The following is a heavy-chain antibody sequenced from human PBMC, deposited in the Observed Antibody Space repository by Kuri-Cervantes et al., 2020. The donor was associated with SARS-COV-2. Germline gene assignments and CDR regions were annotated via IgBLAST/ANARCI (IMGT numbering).Heavy chain of an antibody. D-gene: IGHD3-3*01. V-gene: IGHV3-33*01. CDR3: ASGGPYYDFWSGLTYYYYYGMDV. Sequence: GGSLRLSCAASGFTFSSYGMHWVRQAPGKGLEWVAVIWYDGSNKYYADSVKGRFTISRDNSKNTLYLQMNSLRAEDTAVYYCASGGPYYDFWSGLTYYYYYGMDVWGQGTTGTVSS. CDR2: IWYDGSNK. CDR1: GFTFSSYG. J-gene: IGHJ6*02.